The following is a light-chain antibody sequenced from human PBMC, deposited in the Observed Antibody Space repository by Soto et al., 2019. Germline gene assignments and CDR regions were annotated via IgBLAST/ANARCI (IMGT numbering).Light chain of an antibody. Sequence: QSDLTQPASVSGSPGQSITISCTGTSSDVGSYNYVSWYQQHPGKAPKLMIYDVSKRPSGVPDRFSGSKSGNTASLTISGLQAEDEADYYCCSYAGSYNLYVFGTGTKLTVL. CDR2: DVS. J-gene: IGLJ1*01. CDR1: SSDVGSYNY. V-gene: IGLV2-11*01. CDR3: CSYAGSYNLYV.